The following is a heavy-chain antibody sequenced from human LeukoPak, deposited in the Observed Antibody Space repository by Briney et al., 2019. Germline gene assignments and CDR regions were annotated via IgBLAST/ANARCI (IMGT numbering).Heavy chain of an antibody. Sequence: GGSLRLSCTASGFSFSGHWMHWARQLPGEGLVWVSRISPTGSTTSYADSVRGRFTVSRDNAKNTLYLQVNNLRAEDTAVYYCARGPNSNWSGLDFWGQGTLLTVSS. CDR3: ARGPNSNWSGLDF. J-gene: IGHJ4*02. CDR2: ISPTGSTT. CDR1: GFSFSGHW. D-gene: IGHD6-6*01. V-gene: IGHV3-74*01.